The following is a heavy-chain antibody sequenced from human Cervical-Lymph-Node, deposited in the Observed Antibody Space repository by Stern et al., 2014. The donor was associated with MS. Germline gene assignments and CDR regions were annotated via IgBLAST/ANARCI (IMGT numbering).Heavy chain of an antibody. CDR3: AVAGTSGMDV. V-gene: IGHV1-69*02. J-gene: IGHJ6*02. CDR2: IIPILGIA. CDR1: GGTFSSYT. Sequence: VQLVQSGAEVKKPGSSVQVSCKASGGTFSSYTISWGRQAPGQGREWMGRIIPILGIANYAQKFQGRVTITADKSTSTAYMELSSLRSEDTAVYYCAVAGTSGMDVWGQGTTVTVSS. D-gene: IGHD6-19*01.